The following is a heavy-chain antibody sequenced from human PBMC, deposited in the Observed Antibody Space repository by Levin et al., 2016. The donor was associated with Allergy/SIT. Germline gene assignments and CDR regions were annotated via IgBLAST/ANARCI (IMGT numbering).Heavy chain of an antibody. CDR2: ISSSSSYI. D-gene: IGHD7-27*01. J-gene: IGHJ4*02. Sequence: WIRQPPGKGLEWVSSISSSSSYIYYADSVKGRFTISRDNAKNSLYLQMNSLRAEDTAVYYCARDNWGDYWGQGTLVTVSS. V-gene: IGHV3-21*01. CDR3: ARDNWGDY.